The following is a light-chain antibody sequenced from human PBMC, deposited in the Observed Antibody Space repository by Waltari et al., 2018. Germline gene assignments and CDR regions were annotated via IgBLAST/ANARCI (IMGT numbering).Light chain of an antibody. CDR1: QSISRY. CDR2: AAS. Sequence: IVLTQSPGTLSLSPGERATLSYRASQSISRYLAWYQQKPCQAPRLLIYAASSRATGIPDRFSGSGSGTDFSLTISRLEPEDFAVYYCQNHERLPAMFGQGTKVEIK. CDR3: QNHERLPAM. J-gene: IGKJ1*01. V-gene: IGKV3-20*01.